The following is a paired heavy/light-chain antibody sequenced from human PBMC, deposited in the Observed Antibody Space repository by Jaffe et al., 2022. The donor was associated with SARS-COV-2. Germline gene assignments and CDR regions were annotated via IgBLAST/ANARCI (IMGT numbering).Light chain of an antibody. V-gene: IGKV1-12*01. CDR1: QGISSW. CDR2: TAS. Sequence: DIQMTQSPSSVSASVGDRVTITCRANQGISSWLVWYQQKPGKAPKVLISTASTLQSGVPSRFSGSGSGTDFTLTISSLQPEDFATYYCQQANSFPITFGQGTRLEIK. J-gene: IGKJ5*01. CDR3: QQANSFPIT.
Heavy chain of an antibody. D-gene: IGHD3-22*01. CDR2: IYYSGSP. V-gene: IGHV4-31*03. Sequence: QVQLQESGPGLVKPSQTLSLTCTVSGGSISSGGYYWSWIRQHPGKGLEWIGYIYYSGSPYYNPSLNSRVTISIDTSKNQFSLKLRSVTAADTAVYYCARDLHPYYYDRGGYDNAFDVWGQGTMVTVSS. CDR1: GGSISSGGYY. CDR3: ARDLHPYYYDRGGYDNAFDV. J-gene: IGHJ3*01.